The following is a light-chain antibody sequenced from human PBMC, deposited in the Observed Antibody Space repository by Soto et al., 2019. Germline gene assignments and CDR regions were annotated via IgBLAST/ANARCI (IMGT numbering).Light chain of an antibody. V-gene: IGKV1-5*03. J-gene: IGKJ1*01. CDR2: KAS. Sequence: DIQMTQSPSTLAVSVGDTVTITCRAGQSISSWLAWYQQKPGKAPKLLIQKASSLESGVPSRFSGSRSGTEFTLTLTSLPPDDFATYYCQQSRTFGQGTKVEIK. CDR3: QQSRT. CDR1: QSISSW.